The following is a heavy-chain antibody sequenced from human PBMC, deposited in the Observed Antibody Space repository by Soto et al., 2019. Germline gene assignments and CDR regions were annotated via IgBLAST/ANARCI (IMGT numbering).Heavy chain of an antibody. D-gene: IGHD6-6*01. V-gene: IGHV4-31*03. CDR3: ARARTLYGRSIAARLNWFDP. Sequence: SETLSLTCTVSGGSISSGGYYWSWIRQHPGKGLEWIGYIYYSGSTYYNPSLKSRVTISVDTSKNQFSLKLSSVTAADTAVYYCARARTLYGRSIAARLNWFDPWGQGTLVTV. J-gene: IGHJ5*02. CDR1: GGSISSGGYY. CDR2: IYYSGST.